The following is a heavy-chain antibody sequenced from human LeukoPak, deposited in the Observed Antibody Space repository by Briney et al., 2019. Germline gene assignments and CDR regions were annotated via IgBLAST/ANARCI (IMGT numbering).Heavy chain of an antibody. CDR1: GFTFSSYA. J-gene: IGHJ6*03. Sequence: GGSLRLSCAASGFTFSSYAMSWVRQAPGKGREWVTAISGSGGSTYYADSVKCRFTIARDDCKNTLYLQMNSLRAEDTAVYYCAKAFSRESLRITIFGVVIMETGYYYMDVWGKGTTVTVSS. D-gene: IGHD3-3*01. V-gene: IGHV3-23*01. CDR3: AKAFSRESLRITIFGVVIMETGYYYMDV. CDR2: ISGSGGST.